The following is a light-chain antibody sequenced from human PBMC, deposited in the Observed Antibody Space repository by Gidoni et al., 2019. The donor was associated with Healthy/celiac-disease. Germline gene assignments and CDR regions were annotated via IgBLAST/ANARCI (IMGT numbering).Light chain of an antibody. J-gene: IGKJ2*01. Sequence: DIQMTQSPSSLSASVGDRVTITCQASQDISNYLNWYQQKPGKAPKLLIYDASNLETGVPSRVSGSGSGTDFTFTISSLRPEDIATYYCQQYDNPPGYTFGQGTKLEIK. V-gene: IGKV1-33*01. CDR1: QDISNY. CDR2: DAS. CDR3: QQYDNPPGYT.